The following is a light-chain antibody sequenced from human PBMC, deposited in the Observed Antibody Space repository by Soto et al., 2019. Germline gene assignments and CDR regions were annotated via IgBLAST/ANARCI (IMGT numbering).Light chain of an antibody. J-gene: IGKJ1*01. CDR1: QSVSSY. CDR2: GAL. CDR3: QQYGSSSRT. Sequence: DIVLTQSPGTLSLSPGERATLSCRASQSVSSYLAWYQQKPGQAPRLLIYGALSRATGIPDRFSGGGSGTDFTLTISRLEPEDFAVYYCQQYGSSSRTFGQGTKVEVK. V-gene: IGKV3-20*01.